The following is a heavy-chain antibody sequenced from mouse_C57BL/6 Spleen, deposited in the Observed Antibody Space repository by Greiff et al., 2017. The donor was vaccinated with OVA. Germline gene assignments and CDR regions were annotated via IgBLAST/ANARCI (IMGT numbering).Heavy chain of an antibody. D-gene: IGHD1-1*01. V-gene: IGHV2-6*03. CDR2: IWSDGST. CDR3: ARTGSSPYYAMDY. CDR1: GFSLTSYG. Sequence: VKLMESGPGLVAPSQSLSITCTVSGFSLTSYGVHWVRQPPGKGLEWLVVIWSDGSTTYNSALKSRLSISKDNSKSQVFLKMNSLQTDDTAMYYCARTGSSPYYAMDYWGQGTSVTVSS. J-gene: IGHJ4*01.